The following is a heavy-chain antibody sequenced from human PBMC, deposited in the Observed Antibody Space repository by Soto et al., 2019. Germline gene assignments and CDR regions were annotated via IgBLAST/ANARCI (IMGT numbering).Heavy chain of an antibody. Sequence: EVQLLESGGGLVQPGGSLRLSCAASGFTFSSYAMSWVRQAPGKGLEWVSTISASGGSTYYADSVKGRFTISRDNSKNTLYLQMNSLRAEDTAVCYWAKERGEGYGMDVWGQGTTVTVSS. CDR2: ISASGGST. CDR3: AKERGEGYGMDV. V-gene: IGHV3-23*01. CDR1: GFTFSSYA. D-gene: IGHD3-16*01. J-gene: IGHJ6*02.